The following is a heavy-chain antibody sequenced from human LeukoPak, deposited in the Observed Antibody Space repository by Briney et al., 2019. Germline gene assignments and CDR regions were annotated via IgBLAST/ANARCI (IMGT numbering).Heavy chain of an antibody. Sequence: ASVKVSCKASGYTFTSYAMNWVRQAPGQGLEWMGWINTNTGNPTYAQGFTGRFVFSLDTSVSTAYLQISSLKAEDTAVYYCARGYCSGGSCYNYYGVDVWGQGTTVTVSS. J-gene: IGHJ6*02. D-gene: IGHD2-15*01. V-gene: IGHV7-4-1*02. CDR3: ARGYCSGGSCYNYYGVDV. CDR2: INTNTGNP. CDR1: GYTFTSYA.